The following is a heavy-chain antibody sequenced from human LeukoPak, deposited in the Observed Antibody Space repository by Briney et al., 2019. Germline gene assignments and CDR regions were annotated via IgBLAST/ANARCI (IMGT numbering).Heavy chain of an antibody. Sequence: SQTLSLTCAISGDSVSSNSAAWNWIRQSPSRGLEWLGRAYYRSKWYNDYAVSVKSRITINPDTSKNQFSLQLNSVTPEDTAVYYCAKGSYQADWFDPWGQGTLVTVSS. CDR1: GDSVSSNSAA. CDR2: AYYRSKWYN. V-gene: IGHV6-1*01. CDR3: AKGSYQADWFDP. J-gene: IGHJ5*02.